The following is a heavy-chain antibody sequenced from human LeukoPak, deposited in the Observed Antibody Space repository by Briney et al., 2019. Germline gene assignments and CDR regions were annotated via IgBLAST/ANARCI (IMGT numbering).Heavy chain of an antibody. D-gene: IGHD1-26*01. CDR2: IYHSGST. Sequence: SETLSLTCTVSGYSISSGYYWGWIRQPPGKGLEWIGSIYHSGSTNYNPSLKSRVTISVDTSKNQFSLKLSSVTAADTAVYYCARGNVVGAYFDYWGQGTLVTVSS. CDR1: GYSISSGYY. J-gene: IGHJ4*02. CDR3: ARGNVVGAYFDY. V-gene: IGHV4-38-2*02.